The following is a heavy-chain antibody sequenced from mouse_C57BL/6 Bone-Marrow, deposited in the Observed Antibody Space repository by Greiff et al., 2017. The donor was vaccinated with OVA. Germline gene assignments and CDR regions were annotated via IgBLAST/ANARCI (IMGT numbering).Heavy chain of an antibody. CDR2: IDPSDSYT. CDR3: ARLGPVYYFDY. J-gene: IGHJ2*01. CDR1: GYTFTSYW. Sequence: QVQLQQPGAELVMPGASVKLSCKASGYTFTSYWMHWVKQRPGQGLEWIGEIDPSDSYTNYNQKFKGKSTLTVDKSSSTAYMQLSSLTSEDSAVYYCARLGPVYYFDYWGQGTTLTVSS. V-gene: IGHV1-69*01.